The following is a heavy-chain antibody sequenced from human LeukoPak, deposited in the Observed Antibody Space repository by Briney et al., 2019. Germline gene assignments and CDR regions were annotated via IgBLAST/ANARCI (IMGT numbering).Heavy chain of an antibody. CDR3: AQNLGDLVGTMIT. Sequence: PGGSLRLSCAASGFTVRTNYMNWVRQAPGKGLEWVSIIYSGGSTYYADSVKGRFTISRDNSKNTLYLQMNSLRAEDTAVYYCAQNLGDLVGTMITWGQGTLVTVSS. CDR1: GFTVRTNY. V-gene: IGHV3-66*02. CDR2: IYSGGST. D-gene: IGHD3-22*01. J-gene: IGHJ4*02.